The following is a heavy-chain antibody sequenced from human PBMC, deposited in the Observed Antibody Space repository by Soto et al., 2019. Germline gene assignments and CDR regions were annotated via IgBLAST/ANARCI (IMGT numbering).Heavy chain of an antibody. V-gene: IGHV4-39*01. D-gene: IGHD3-22*01. J-gene: IGHJ4*02. CDR1: GGSISSSSYY. CDR3: ARQPPDYYDSSGYYFDY. Sequence: SETLSLTCTVSGGSISSSSYYWGWIRQPPGKGLEWIGSIYYSGSTYYNPSLKSRVTISVDTSKNQFSLKLGSVTAADTAVYYCARQPPDYYDSSGYYFDYWGQGTLVTVSS. CDR2: IYYSGST.